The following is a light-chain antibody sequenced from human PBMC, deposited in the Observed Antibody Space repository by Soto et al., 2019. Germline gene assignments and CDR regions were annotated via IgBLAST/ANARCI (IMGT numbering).Light chain of an antibody. CDR1: QSVSSN. CDR3: QQYNDWPMT. CDR2: GAF. J-gene: IGKJ1*01. Sequence: EIVMTQSPVTLSVSPGERATLSCRASQSVSSNLAWYQQKPGQAPSLLIYGAFTRATGIPARFSGTGSGTEFTLTISSLQSEDFALYYCQQYNDWPMTFGQGTRWIP. V-gene: IGKV3-15*01.